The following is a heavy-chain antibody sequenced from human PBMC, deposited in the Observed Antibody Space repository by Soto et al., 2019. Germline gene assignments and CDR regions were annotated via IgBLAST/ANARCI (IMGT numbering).Heavy chain of an antibody. CDR1: GGSISSYY. D-gene: IGHD1-26*01. J-gene: IGHJ6*02. V-gene: IGHV4-59*01. CDR3: ARVPEHYYYYYGMDV. CDR2: IYYSGST. Sequence: PSETLSLTCTVSGGSISSYYWSWIRQPPGKGLEWIGYIYYSGSTNYNPSLKSRVTISVDTSKNQFSLKLSSVTAADTAVYYCARVPEHYYYYYGMDVWGQGTTVTVSS.